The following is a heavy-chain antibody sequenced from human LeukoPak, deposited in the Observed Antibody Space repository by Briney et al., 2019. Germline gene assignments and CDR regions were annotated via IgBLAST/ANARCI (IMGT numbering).Heavy chain of an antibody. J-gene: IGHJ4*02. D-gene: IGHD6-6*01. CDR2: INHSGST. Sequence: SETLSLTCAVYGGSFSGYYWSWIRQPPGKGLEWIGEINHSGSTNYNPSLKSRVTISVDTSKNQFSLKLSSVTAADTAVYYCARFALVGATFDYWGQGTLVTVSP. CDR3: ARFALVGATFDY. CDR1: GGSFSGYY. V-gene: IGHV4-34*01.